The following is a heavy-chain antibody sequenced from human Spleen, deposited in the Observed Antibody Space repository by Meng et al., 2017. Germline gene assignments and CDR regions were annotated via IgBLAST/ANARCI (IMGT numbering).Heavy chain of an antibody. J-gene: IGHJ4*02. D-gene: IGHD4-11*01. CDR2: INHSGST. Sequence: VQLQQWGAGLLEPAETLSLTCVVPGGSVSDYYWSWIRQPPGKGLEWIGEINHSGSTNYNPSLESRATISVDTSQNNLSLKLSSVTAADSAVYYCARGPTTMAHDFDYWGQGTLVTVSS. V-gene: IGHV4-34*01. CDR1: GGSVSDYY. CDR3: ARGPTTMAHDFDY.